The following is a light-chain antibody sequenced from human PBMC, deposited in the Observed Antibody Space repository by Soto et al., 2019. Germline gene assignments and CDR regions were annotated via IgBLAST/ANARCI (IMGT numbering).Light chain of an antibody. J-gene: IGKJ1*01. CDR1: QSLLYSDGNTY. Sequence: DVVMTQSPLSLPVTLGQPASISCRSSQSLLYSDGNTYLSWFQQSPGQSPRRLIYKVSIRDSGVPDRFSGSGSGKDFTLKITRVEAEDVGFYYCMQGTYWPQRTFSQGTKVEIK. CDR3: MQGTYWPQRT. V-gene: IGKV2-30*01. CDR2: KVS.